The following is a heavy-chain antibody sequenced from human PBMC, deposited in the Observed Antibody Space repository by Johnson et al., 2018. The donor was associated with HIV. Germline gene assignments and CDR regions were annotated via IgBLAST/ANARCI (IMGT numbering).Heavy chain of an antibody. V-gene: IGHV3-30*03. CDR1: GFTFSTYG. J-gene: IGHJ3*02. CDR3: TTEWWSDAFDI. D-gene: IGHD2-15*01. Sequence: QVQLVESGGGVVQPGRSLRLSCAASGFTFSTYGMHWVRQAPGKGLEWVAVTSYDGGNKYYADSVKGRLTISRDNSKNTLYLQMNSLKTEDTAVYYCTTEWWSDAFDIWGQGTMVTVSS. CDR2: TSYDGGNK.